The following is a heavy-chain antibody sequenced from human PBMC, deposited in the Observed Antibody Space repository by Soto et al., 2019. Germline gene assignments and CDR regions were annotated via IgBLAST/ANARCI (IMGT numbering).Heavy chain of an antibody. V-gene: IGHV3-33*01. CDR1: GFTFSSYG. CDR2: TWYDGSNK. CDR3: ARESPHDYDDSKRMDV. Sequence: GGSLRLSCAASGFTFSSYGMHWVRQAPGKGLEWVAVTWYDGSNKYYADSVKGRFTISRDNSKNTLYLQMNSLRAEDTAVYYCARESPHDYDDSKRMDVWGKRTTDTVSS. D-gene: IGHD4-17*01. J-gene: IGHJ6*03.